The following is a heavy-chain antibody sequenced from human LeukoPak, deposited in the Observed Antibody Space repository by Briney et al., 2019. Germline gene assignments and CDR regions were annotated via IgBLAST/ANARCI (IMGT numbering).Heavy chain of an antibody. Sequence: SETLSLTCAVSDDSFSSHYWTWIRQPLGKGLECIGYISYIGSTNYNPSLKSRVTISIDTSKNQFSLKLSSVTAADTAVYYCARDLVTVTKGFDIWGQGTMVSVSS. V-gene: IGHV4-59*11. CDR3: ARDLVTVTKGFDI. D-gene: IGHD4-17*01. CDR2: ISYIGST. CDR1: DDSFSSHY. J-gene: IGHJ3*02.